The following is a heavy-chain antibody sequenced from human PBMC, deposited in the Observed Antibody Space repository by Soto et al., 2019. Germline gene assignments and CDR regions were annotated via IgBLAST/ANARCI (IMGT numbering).Heavy chain of an antibody. J-gene: IGHJ6*02. CDR1: GGSISSGGYY. V-gene: IGHV4-31*03. CDR2: IYYSGST. CDR3: ARGGLGYCGGGSCYSAGLSRYYYGMAV. D-gene: IGHD2-15*01. Sequence: QVQLQESGPGLVKPSQTLSLTCTVSGGSISSGGYYWSWIRQHPGKGLEWIGYIYYSGSTYYNPSLTSRGNRYVDTSKHQFSLELSSVTAADTAVYYCARGGLGYCGGGSCYSAGLSRYYYGMAVGGQGTTVTVSS.